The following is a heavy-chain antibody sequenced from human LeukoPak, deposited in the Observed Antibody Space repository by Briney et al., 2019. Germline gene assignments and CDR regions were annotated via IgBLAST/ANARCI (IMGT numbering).Heavy chain of an antibody. CDR3: ARDGYFDY. J-gene: IGHJ4*02. Sequence: ASVKVSCKASGYTFAGYYMHWVRQAPGQGLEWMGWINPKIGGTNYAQKFQGRVTMTRDTSISTAYMELSRLRSDDTAVYYCARDGYFDYWGQGTLVTVSS. CDR2: INPKIGGT. V-gene: IGHV1-2*02. CDR1: GYTFAGYY.